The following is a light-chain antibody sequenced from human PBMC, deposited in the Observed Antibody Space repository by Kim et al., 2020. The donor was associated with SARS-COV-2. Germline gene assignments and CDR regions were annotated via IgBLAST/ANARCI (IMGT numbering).Light chain of an antibody. CDR3: KQDSHWPRT. CDR2: GVS. V-gene: IGKV2-30*01. J-gene: IGKJ1*01. Sequence: PACVTCTSSVSLVDGVGSTYLSWFQQRPGQSPRLLIYGVSNRDTGVPDRFSGSGSGTEFTLNISSVESDDVGIYYCKQDSHWPRTFGPGTKVDIK. CDR1: VSLVDGVGSTY.